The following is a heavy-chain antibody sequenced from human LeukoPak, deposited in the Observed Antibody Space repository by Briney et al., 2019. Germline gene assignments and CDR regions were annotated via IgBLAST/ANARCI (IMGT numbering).Heavy chain of an antibody. V-gene: IGHV1-18*01. CDR2: ISAYNGNT. CDR1: GGTFSSYA. CDR3: ARASPTYYYDSSGYYDDY. Sequence: ASVKVSCKASGGTFSSYAISWVRQAPGQGLEWMGWISAYNGNTNYAQKLQGRVTMTTDTSTSTAYMELRSLRSDDTAVYYCARASPTYYYDSSGYYDDYWGQGTLVTVSS. D-gene: IGHD3-22*01. J-gene: IGHJ4*02.